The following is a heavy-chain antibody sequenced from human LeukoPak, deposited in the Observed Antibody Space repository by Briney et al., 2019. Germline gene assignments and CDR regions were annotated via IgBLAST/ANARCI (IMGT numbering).Heavy chain of an antibody. Sequence: GGSLRLSCAASGFTFSSYVMHWVRQAPGKGLEWVAVIWYDGSNKYYADSVKGRFTISRDNSKNTLYLQMNSLRAEDTAVYYCARDSEGRGRNDYWGQGTLVTVSS. CDR2: IWYDGSNK. CDR3: ARDSEGRGRNDY. D-gene: IGHD1-26*01. V-gene: IGHV3-33*01. CDR1: GFTFSSYV. J-gene: IGHJ4*02.